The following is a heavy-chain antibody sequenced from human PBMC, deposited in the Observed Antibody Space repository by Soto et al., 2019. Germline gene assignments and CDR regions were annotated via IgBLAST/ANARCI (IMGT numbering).Heavy chain of an antibody. CDR3: ARDHWGGKAITNFDY. D-gene: IGHD2-21*01. V-gene: IGHV3-30-3*01. CDR2: ISYDGSNK. CDR1: GFTFSSYA. J-gene: IGHJ4*02. Sequence: PGGSLRLSCAASGFTFSSYAMHWVRQAPGKGLEWVAVISYDGSNKYYADSVKGRFTISRDNSKNTLYLQMNSLRAEDTAVYYCARDHWGGKAITNFDYWGQGTLVTVYS.